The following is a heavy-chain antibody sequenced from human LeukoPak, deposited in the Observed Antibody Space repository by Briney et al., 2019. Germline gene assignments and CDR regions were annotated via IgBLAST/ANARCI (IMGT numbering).Heavy chain of an antibody. CDR1: GFTFSSYA. Sequence: GGSLRLSCAASGFTFSSYAMSWVRQAPGKGLEWVSSISSSSSYIYYADSVKGRFTISRDNAKNSLYLQMNSLRAEDTAVYYCARESRIAARPDDYWGQGTLVTVSS. J-gene: IGHJ4*02. D-gene: IGHD6-6*01. V-gene: IGHV3-21*01. CDR3: ARESRIAARPDDY. CDR2: ISSSSSYI.